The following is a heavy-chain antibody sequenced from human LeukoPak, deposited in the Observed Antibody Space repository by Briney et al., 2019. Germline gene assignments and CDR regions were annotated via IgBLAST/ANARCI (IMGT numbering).Heavy chain of an antibody. CDR2: ISSSSSYI. D-gene: IGHD3-10*01. CDR3: ARDYYGSGSYYGDAFDI. CDR1: GFTFSGYS. V-gene: IGHV3-21*01. Sequence: GGSLRLSCAASGFTFSGYSMNWVRQAPGKGLEWVSSISSSSSYIYYADSVKGRFTISRDNAKNSLYLQMNSLRAEDTAVYYCARDYYGSGSYYGDAFDIWGQGTMVTVSS. J-gene: IGHJ3*02.